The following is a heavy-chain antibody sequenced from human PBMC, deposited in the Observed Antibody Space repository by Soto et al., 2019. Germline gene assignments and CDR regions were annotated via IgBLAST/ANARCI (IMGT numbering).Heavy chain of an antibody. CDR1: GGSISSGGYS. J-gene: IGHJ4*02. Sequence: QLQLQESGSGLVKPSQTLSLTCAVSGGSISSGGYSWSWIRQPPGKGLEWIGYIYHSGSTYYNPSLRGRVTISVARSKNQFSLKLSSVTAAATAVYYCASAGGLGAVAADSWGQGTLVTVSS. V-gene: IGHV4-30-2*01. CDR3: ASAGGLGAVAADS. CDR2: IYHSGST. D-gene: IGHD6-19*01.